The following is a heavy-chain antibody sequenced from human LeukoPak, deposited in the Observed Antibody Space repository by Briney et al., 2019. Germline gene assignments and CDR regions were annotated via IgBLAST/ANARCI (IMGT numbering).Heavy chain of an antibody. CDR1: GGTFSSYA. Sequence: ASVKVSCKASGGTFSSYAISWVRQAPGQGLEWMGGIIPTFGTANYAEKFQGRVTITADESTNTAYMELSSLRSEDTAVYYCARDKVQRWLQGDAFDIWGQGTMVTVSS. D-gene: IGHD5-24*01. CDR3: ARDKVQRWLQGDAFDI. CDR2: IIPTFGTA. J-gene: IGHJ3*02. V-gene: IGHV1-69*13.